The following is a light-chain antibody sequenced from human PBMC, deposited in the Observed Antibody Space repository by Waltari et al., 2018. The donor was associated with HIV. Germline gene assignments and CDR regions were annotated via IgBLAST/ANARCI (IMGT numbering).Light chain of an antibody. CDR3: SAWDASLGAWM. V-gene: IGLV1-44*01. CDR1: TPHFETNN. Sequence: QSFLTQSPSASGAPGQRIIISCSGSTPHFETNNVNLYQQLPRTTPTLLIQSNMQRPSGVTDRFSGSRSGTSASLAISGLQSEDEADYYCSAWDASLGAWMFGGGTKLTVL. J-gene: IGLJ3*02. CDR2: SNM.